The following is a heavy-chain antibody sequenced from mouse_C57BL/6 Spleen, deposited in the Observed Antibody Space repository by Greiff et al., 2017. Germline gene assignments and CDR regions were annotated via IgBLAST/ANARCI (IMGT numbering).Heavy chain of an antibody. V-gene: IGHV1-82*01. Sequence: VQLQQSGPELVKPGASVKISCKASGYAFSSSWMNWVKQRPGKGLEWIGRIYPGDGDTNYNGKFKGKATLTADKSSSTAYMQLSSLTSEDSAVYFCARDYGGYYFDYWGQGTTLTFSS. CDR3: ARDYGGYYFDY. D-gene: IGHD1-1*01. J-gene: IGHJ2*01. CDR2: IYPGDGDT. CDR1: GYAFSSSW.